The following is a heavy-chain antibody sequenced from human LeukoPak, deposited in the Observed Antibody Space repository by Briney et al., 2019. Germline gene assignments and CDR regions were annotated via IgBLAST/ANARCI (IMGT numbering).Heavy chain of an antibody. Sequence: GGSLRLSCAASGFTVSNKYMSWVRQAPGKGLEWVSGIYSGGNTYYADSVKGRFTISRDNSKNTLYLQMNSLRAEDTAVYYCARLLWFGESADYWGQGTLVTVSS. CDR3: ARLLWFGESADY. CDR1: GFTVSNKY. D-gene: IGHD3-10*01. CDR2: IYSGGNT. V-gene: IGHV3-66*01. J-gene: IGHJ4*02.